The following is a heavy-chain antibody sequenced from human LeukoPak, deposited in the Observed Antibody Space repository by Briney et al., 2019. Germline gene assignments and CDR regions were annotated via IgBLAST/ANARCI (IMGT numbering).Heavy chain of an antibody. Sequence: PGGSLRLSCAASGFPFSTYAMSWVRQAPGKGLEWVSTFSGSGTSTYYADSVKGRFTISRDNSKNTLYLQMNSLRAEDTAVYYCARVGSRFDYWGQGTLVTVYS. J-gene: IGHJ4*02. CDR1: GFPFSTYA. V-gene: IGHV3-23*01. D-gene: IGHD3-10*01. CDR2: FSGSGTST. CDR3: ARVGSRFDY.